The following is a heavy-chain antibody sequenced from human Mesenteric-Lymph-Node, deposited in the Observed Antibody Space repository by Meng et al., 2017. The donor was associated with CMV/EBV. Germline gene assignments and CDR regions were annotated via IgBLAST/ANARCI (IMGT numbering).Heavy chain of an antibody. CDR3: ARGSSYDILTGYFDY. D-gene: IGHD3-9*01. J-gene: IGHJ4*02. CDR2: INHSGST. Sequence: QWQSHQWGAGLLKPSETLSVTCAVYVGSFSVYYWNWIRQSPEKGLEWIGEINHSGSTTYNPSFTSRIIISVDTSTNQISLNMSSVTAADTAVYYCARGSSYDILTGYFDYWGQGALVTVSS. V-gene: IGHV4-34*01. CDR1: VGSFSVYY.